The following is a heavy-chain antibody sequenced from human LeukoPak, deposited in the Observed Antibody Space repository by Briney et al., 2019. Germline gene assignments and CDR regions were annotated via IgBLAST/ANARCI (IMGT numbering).Heavy chain of an antibody. CDR3: AKDREWELLLGAFDI. CDR2: ISWNSGSI. D-gene: IGHD1-26*01. CDR1: GFTFDDYA. Sequence: GGPLRLSCAASGFTFDDYAMPWVRQAPGKGLEWVSGISWNSGSIGYADSVKGRFTISRDNAKNSLYLQMNSLRAEDTALYYCAKDREWELLLGAFDIWGQGTMVTVSS. V-gene: IGHV3-9*01. J-gene: IGHJ3*02.